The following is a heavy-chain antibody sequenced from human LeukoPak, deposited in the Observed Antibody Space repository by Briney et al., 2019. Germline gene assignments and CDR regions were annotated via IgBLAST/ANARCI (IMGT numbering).Heavy chain of an antibody. D-gene: IGHD5-18*01. CDR1: GGSIRSGSYY. V-gene: IGHV4-61*09. J-gene: IGHJ6*03. Sequence: PSETLSLTCTVSGGSIRSGSYYWSWIRQPAGKGLEWIGHIYTRGTTNYNPSVKSRVTVSLDTSKNQISLKLSSVTAADTAIYYCASVYTVMGATTVDHYHYYMDVWGKATTVTVSS. CDR2: IYTRGTT. CDR3: ASVYTVMGATTVDHYHYYMDV.